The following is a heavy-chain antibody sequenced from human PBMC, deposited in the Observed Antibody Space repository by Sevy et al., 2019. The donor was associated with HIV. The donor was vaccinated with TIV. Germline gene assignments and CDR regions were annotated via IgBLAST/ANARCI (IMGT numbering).Heavy chain of an antibody. CDR3: ARRAFLGGYFDS. J-gene: IGHJ4*03. CDR2: IYYSGNT. Sequence: SETLSLTCSVSSGSIGNYYWYWIRQPPGRGLEWLGLIYYSGNTNYNPSLKSPVTMSIETSKNQFSLGLSSLTAADTAVYYCARRAFLGGYFDSWGQGILVTVSS. V-gene: IGHV4-59*08. CDR1: SGSIGNYY. D-gene: IGHD3-16*01.